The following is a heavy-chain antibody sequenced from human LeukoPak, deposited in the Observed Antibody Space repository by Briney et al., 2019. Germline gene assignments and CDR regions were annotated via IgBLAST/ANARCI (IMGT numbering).Heavy chain of an antibody. Sequence: PGGSLRLSCAASGFTVSSNYMSWVRQAPGKGLEWVSVIYSGGSTYYADSVKGQFTISRDNSKNTLYLQMNSLRAEDTAVYYCARGYCSGGSCSASYYWGQGTLVTVSS. J-gene: IGHJ4*02. CDR1: GFTVSSNY. D-gene: IGHD2-15*01. V-gene: IGHV3-53*05. CDR3: ARGYCSGGSCSASYY. CDR2: IYSGGST.